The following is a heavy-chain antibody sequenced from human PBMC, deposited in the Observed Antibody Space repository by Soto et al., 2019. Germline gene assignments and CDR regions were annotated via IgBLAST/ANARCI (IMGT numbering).Heavy chain of an antibody. J-gene: IGHJ4*02. Sequence: PGGSLRLSCAASGFTFSSYGMHWVRQAPGKGLEWVAVIWYDGSNKYYADSVKGRFTISRDNSKNTLYLQMNSLRAEDTAVYYCARDHPEVPDWYYFDYWGQGTLVTVSS. CDR1: GFTFSSYG. D-gene: IGHD2-21*01. CDR2: IWYDGSNK. CDR3: ARDHPEVPDWYYFDY. V-gene: IGHV3-33*01.